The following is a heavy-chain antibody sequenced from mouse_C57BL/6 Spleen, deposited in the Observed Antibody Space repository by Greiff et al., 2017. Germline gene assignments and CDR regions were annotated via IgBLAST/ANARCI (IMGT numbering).Heavy chain of an antibody. D-gene: IGHD1-1*01. CDR1: GYTFTEYT. J-gene: IGHJ2*01. CDR2: FYPGSGRI. V-gene: IGHV1-62-2*01. CDR3: ARHEAPNYYGSIPYYFDY. Sequence: QVQLQQSGAELVKPGASVKLSCKASGYTFTEYTIHWVKQRSGQGLEWIGWFYPGSGRIKYNEKFKDKATLTADKSSSTVYMELSRLTSEDSAVYFCARHEAPNYYGSIPYYFDYWGQGTTLTVSS.